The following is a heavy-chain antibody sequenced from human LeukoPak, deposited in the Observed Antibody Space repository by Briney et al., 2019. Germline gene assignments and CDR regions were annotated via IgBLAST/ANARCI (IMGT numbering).Heavy chain of an antibody. CDR3: ARGHFYDSSGYFD. V-gene: IGHV4-59*11. J-gene: IGHJ4*02. D-gene: IGHD3-22*01. Sequence: SETLSLTCTVSGGSISSHYWSSIRQPPGKGLEWIGYIYYSGSTNYNPSLKSRVTISVDTSKNQFSLKLSSVTAADTAVYYCARGHFYDSSGYFDWGQGTLVTVSS. CDR2: IYYSGST. CDR1: GGSISSHY.